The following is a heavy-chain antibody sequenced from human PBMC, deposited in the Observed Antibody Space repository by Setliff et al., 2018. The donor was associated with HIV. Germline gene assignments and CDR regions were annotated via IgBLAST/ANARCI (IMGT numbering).Heavy chain of an antibody. CDR3: ARGWGHDGFDF. J-gene: IGHJ3*01. D-gene: IGHD7-27*01. Sequence: KTSETLSLTCSVSGGSISSYYWSWIRQPPGKGLEWIGDIYYSGMTNYNPSLQSRVTMSIDTSKNQFSLNVSSVTAADTAVYYCARGWGHDGFDFWGQGTMVTVSS. V-gene: IGHV4-59*12. CDR1: GGSISSYY. CDR2: IYYSGMT.